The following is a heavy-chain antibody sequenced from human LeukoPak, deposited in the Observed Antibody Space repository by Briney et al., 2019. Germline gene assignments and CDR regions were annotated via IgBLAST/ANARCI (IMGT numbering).Heavy chain of an antibody. J-gene: IGHJ4*02. CDR1: GGSISSYY. D-gene: IGHD5-18*01. Sequence: PSETLSLTCNVSGGSISSYYWSWVRHPRGKGMEWVGYVTCSRNTNYRPTQKTRVTMSLDASNNPLSLRMTSVTAADTAVYYCATVGGGFSNGYLYNWGQGTLVTVSS. V-gene: IGHV4-59*01. CDR2: VTCSRNT. CDR3: ATVGGGFSNGYLYN.